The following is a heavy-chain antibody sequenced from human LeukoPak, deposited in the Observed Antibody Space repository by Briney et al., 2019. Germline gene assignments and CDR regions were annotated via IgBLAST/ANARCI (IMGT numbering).Heavy chain of an antibody. CDR1: GFTFSSYG. D-gene: IGHD5-18*01. V-gene: IGHV3-33*01. CDR2: IWNDGSKK. Sequence: GRSLRLSCAASGFTFSSYGMHWVRQAPGKGLEWVAVIWNDGSKKYYADSVKGRFTISRDNSKNTLYLHMNSLRAEDTALYYCVRGVWHVATEMVLDYWGQETPVTVSS. J-gene: IGHJ4*02. CDR3: VRGVWHVATEMVLDY.